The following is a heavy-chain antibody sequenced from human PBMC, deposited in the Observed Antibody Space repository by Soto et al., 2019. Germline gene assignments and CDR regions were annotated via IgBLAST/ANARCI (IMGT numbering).Heavy chain of an antibody. J-gene: IGHJ5*01. CDR2: IYDSGSS. CDR3: AREKGYISGPKNFDS. Sequence: SETLSLSCTVSGGSVSSGDYFWSWIRQPPGKGLEWIGYIYDSGSSYYNPSLKSRVTMSVDTSKNQFSLKLRSVTAADTAMYYCAREKGYISGPKNFDSWGQGTLVTVSS. D-gene: IGHD5-12*01. CDR1: GGSVSSGDYF. V-gene: IGHV4-30-4*01.